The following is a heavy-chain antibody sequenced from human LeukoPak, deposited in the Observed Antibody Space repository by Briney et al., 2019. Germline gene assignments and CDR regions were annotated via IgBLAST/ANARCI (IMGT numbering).Heavy chain of an antibody. CDR1: GYTFTSYA. Sequence: ASVKVSCKASGYTFTSYATHWVRQAPGQRLEWMGWINAGNGNTKYSQKFQGRVTITADESTSTAYMELSSLRSEDTAVYYCASEPSGYSYGHDPWGQGTLVTVSS. J-gene: IGHJ5*02. V-gene: IGHV1-3*01. CDR2: INAGNGNT. CDR3: ASEPSGYSYGHDP. D-gene: IGHD5-18*01.